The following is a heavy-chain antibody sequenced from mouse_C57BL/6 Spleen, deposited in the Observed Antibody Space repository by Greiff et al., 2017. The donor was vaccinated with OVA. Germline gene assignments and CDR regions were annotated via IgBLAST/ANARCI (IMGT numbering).Heavy chain of an antibody. CDR2: IDPEDGET. D-gene: IGHD4-1*01. J-gene: IGHJ2*01. V-gene: IGHV14-2*01. CDR3: ARSSFNWDNYFDY. Sequence: VKLRTEQGLEWIGRIDPEDGETNYAPKFQGKATITADTSSNTAYLQLSSLTSEDTAVYYCARSSFNWDNYFDYWGQGTTLTVSS.